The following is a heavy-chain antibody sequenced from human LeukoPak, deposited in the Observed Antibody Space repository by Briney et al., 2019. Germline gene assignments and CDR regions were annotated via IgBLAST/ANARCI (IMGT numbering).Heavy chain of an antibody. CDR2: IYHSGSP. V-gene: IGHV4/OR15-8*01. CDR3: ARDPAAAGTRRFDY. J-gene: IGHJ4*02. Sequence: GEIYHSGSPNYNPSLKSRVTISVDKSKNQFSLKLSSVTAADTAVYYCARDPAAAGTRRFDYWGQGTLVTVSS. D-gene: IGHD6-13*01.